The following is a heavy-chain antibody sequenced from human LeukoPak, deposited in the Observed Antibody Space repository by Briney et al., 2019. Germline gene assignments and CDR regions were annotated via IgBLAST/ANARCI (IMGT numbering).Heavy chain of an antibody. J-gene: IGHJ4*02. CDR1: GFTFSGYA. Sequence: PGGSLRLSCAASGFTFSGYAMSWVRQAPGKGLEWVSAIYSGGSTYYADSVKGRFTISRDNSKNTLYLQMNSLRAEDTAVYYCAREADSYGDYDRYFDYWGQGTLVTVSS. V-gene: IGHV3-66*01. CDR3: AREADSYGDYDRYFDY. CDR2: IYSGGST. D-gene: IGHD4-17*01.